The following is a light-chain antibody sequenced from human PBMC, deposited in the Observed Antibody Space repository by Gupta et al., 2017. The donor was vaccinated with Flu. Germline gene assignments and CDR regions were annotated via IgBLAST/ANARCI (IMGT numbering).Light chain of an antibody. V-gene: IGLV2-8*01. CDR1: SSDVGGYNY. Sequence: QSALTQPPSASGSPGQSVTISCTGTSSDVGGYNYVSWNQQHPGKAPKLMIYEVSKRPSGVPDRFSGSKSGNTASLTVSGLQAEDEADYYCSSYADSNNFVFGTGTKVTVL. CDR2: EVS. CDR3: SSYADSNNFV. J-gene: IGLJ1*01.